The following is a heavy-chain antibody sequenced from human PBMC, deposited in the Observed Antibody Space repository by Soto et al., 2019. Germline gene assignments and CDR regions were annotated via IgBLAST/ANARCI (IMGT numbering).Heavy chain of an antibody. CDR1: GYTFTSYY. D-gene: IGHD2-15*01. CDR2: INPSGGST. J-gene: IGHJ4*02. Sequence: ASVKVSCKASGYTFTSYYMHWVRQAPGQGLEWMGIINPSGGSTSYAQKFQGRVTMTRDTSTSTVYMELGSLRSEDTAVYYCASWVDWNDLGYCSGGSCYQGGYWGQGTLVTVSS. V-gene: IGHV1-46*03. CDR3: ASWVDWNDLGYCSGGSCYQGGY.